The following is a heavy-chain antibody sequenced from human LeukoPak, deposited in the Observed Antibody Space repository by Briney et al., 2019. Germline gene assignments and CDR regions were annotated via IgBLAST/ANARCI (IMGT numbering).Heavy chain of an antibody. Sequence: SETLSLTCTVSGGSISSTSYYWAWIRQPPGKGLEWIGSIYYSGNTYYNPSLKGRVTISVDTSKNQFSLKLGSVTAADTAVYYCASNLNGYNNSDYWGQGTLVTVSS. CDR1: GGSISSTSYY. D-gene: IGHD5-24*01. CDR2: IYYSGNT. V-gene: IGHV4-39*01. J-gene: IGHJ4*02. CDR3: ASNLNGYNNSDY.